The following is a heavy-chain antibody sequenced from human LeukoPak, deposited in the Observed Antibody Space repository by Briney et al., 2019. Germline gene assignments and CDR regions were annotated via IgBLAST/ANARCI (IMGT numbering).Heavy chain of an antibody. V-gene: IGHV1-46*01. D-gene: IGHD4-23*01. CDR1: GYTFTNYY. J-gene: IGHJ6*02. CDR3: ARTLFLRYGGDGMDV. Sequence: ASVKVSCKASGYTFTNYYMHWVRQAPGQGLEWMGTINPSGGSTIYAQKFQGRVTMTRDTSTSTVYMELSSLRSEDTAVYYCARTLFLRYGGDGMDVWGQGTTVTVSS. CDR2: INPSGGST.